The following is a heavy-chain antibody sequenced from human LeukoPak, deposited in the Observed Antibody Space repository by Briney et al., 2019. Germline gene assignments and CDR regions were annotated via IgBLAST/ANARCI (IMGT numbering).Heavy chain of an antibody. D-gene: IGHD4-17*01. CDR3: TWMATVRTVDF. CDR1: GLVGKVAW. V-gene: IGHV3-15*01. J-gene: IGHJ4*02. CDR2: ITSGGDT. Sequence: GGSLRRSCRVSGLVGKVAWMSWVRQAPGKGLEWVGRITSGGDTDYAAPVKGRFIISRDNSKGTFYLQMNSLKTDDTAMYYCTWMATVRTVDFWGQGTLVIVSS.